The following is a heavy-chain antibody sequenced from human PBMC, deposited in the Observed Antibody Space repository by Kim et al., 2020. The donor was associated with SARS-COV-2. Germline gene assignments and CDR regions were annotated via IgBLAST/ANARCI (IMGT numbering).Heavy chain of an antibody. J-gene: IGHJ6*02. CDR1: GYTFTSYG. CDR3: ARSLRYFDWLLISPYGMDV. CDR2: ISAYNGNT. Sequence: ASVKVSCKASGYTFTSYGISWVRHAPGQGLEWMGWISAYNGNTNYAQKLQGRVTMTTDTSTSTAYMELRSLRSDDTAVYYCARSLRYFDWLLISPYGMDVWGQGTTVTVSS. V-gene: IGHV1-18*01. D-gene: IGHD3-9*01.